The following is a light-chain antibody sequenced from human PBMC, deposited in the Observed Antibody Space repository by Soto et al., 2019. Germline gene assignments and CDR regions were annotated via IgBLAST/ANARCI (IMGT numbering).Light chain of an antibody. CDR3: QQYNSYSSLT. Sequence: DIQMTQSPSTLSASVGDRVTITCRASQSISSWLAWYQQKPGKAPKLLIYKASSLESGVPSRFSGSGPGTEFTLTISSLQPDDFATYYCQQYNSYSSLTFGGGTKVDIK. CDR1: QSISSW. J-gene: IGKJ4*01. CDR2: KAS. V-gene: IGKV1-5*03.